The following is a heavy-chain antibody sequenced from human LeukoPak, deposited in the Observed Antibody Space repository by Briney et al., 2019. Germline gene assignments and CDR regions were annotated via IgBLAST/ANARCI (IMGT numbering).Heavy chain of an antibody. Sequence: GRSLRLSCAASGFTFGSYGMHWVRQAPGKGLEWVAVIWYDGSNKYYADSVKGRFTISRDNFKNTLYLQMNSLRAEDTAVYYCARFLVVPAAIYYYYYGMDVWGQGTTVTVSS. D-gene: IGHD2-2*01. CDR2: IWYDGSNK. V-gene: IGHV3-33*01. J-gene: IGHJ6*02. CDR1: GFTFGSYG. CDR3: ARFLVVPAAIYYYYYGMDV.